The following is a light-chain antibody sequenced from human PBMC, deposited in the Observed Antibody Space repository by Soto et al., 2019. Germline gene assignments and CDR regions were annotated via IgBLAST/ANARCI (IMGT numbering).Light chain of an antibody. CDR1: QSVGRDY. CDR3: QQSHSSPRT. CDR2: HAS. Sequence: EIVLTQSPGTLSLSPGESVTLSCRASQSVGRDYLAWFQHKPGQAPRLLVHHASTRATGVPDRFSGSGSGTDFTFTVSRLEPEDFGIYYCQQSHSSPRTFGQGTTV. J-gene: IGKJ1*01. V-gene: IGKV3D-20*02.